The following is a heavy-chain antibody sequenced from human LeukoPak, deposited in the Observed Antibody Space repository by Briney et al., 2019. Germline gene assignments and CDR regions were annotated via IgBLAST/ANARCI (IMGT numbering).Heavy chain of an antibody. CDR2: IDWDDDK. D-gene: IGHD3-22*01. CDR1: GFSLSTSGMC. J-gene: IGHJ4*02. V-gene: IGHV2-70*01. CDR3: ARSGSVRDSSGYDFDY. Sequence: SGPALVKPTQTLTLTCTFSGFSLSTSGMCVSWIRQPPGKALEWLALIDWDDDKYYSTSLKTRLTISKDTSQNQMVLTMTNMDHVDTATYYCARSGSVRDSSGYDFDYWGQGTLVTVSS.